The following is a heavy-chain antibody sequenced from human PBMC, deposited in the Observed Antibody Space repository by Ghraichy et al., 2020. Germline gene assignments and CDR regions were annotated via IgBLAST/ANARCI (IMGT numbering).Heavy chain of an antibody. CDR2: IYSGGST. V-gene: IGHV3-53*04. CDR3: ARTYSSGWYELDY. D-gene: IGHD6-19*01. CDR1: GFTVSSNY. J-gene: IGHJ4*02. Sequence: GALRLSCAASGFTVSSNYMSWVRQAPGKGLEWVSVIYSGGSTYYADSVKGRFTISRHNSKNTLYLQMNSLRAEDTAVYYCARTYSSGWYELDYWGQGTLVTVSS.